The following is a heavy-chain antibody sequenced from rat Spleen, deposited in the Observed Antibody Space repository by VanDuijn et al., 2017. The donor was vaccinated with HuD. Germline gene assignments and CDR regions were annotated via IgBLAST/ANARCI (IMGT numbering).Heavy chain of an antibody. CDR1: GFSLTSYG. CDR2: IWGGGST. D-gene: IGHD1-9*01. Sequence: QVQLKESGPGLVQPSRTLSLTCTVSGFSLTSYGVSWVRQPPGKGLEWIAAIWGGGSTYYNSALKSRLSISRDTSKSQVLLKMSSLQTEDTASYFCARSARGITNFAHWGQCTLVTGSS. J-gene: IGHJ3*01. V-gene: IGHV2-15*01. CDR3: ARSARGITNFAH.